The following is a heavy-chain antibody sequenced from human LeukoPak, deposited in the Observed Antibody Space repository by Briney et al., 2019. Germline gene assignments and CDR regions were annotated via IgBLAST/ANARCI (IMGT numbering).Heavy chain of an antibody. CDR2: ISSSSSYI. V-gene: IGHV3-21*04. Sequence: GGSLRLSCAASGFTFSSYSMNWVRQAPGKGLEWVSSISSSSSYIYYADSVKGRFTISRDNAKNTLYLQMNSLRAEDTAIYYCAKSRGIYDNSGWRTYDYWGQGTLVTVSS. J-gene: IGHJ4*02. CDR3: AKSRGIYDNSGWRTYDY. CDR1: GFTFSSYS. D-gene: IGHD6-19*01.